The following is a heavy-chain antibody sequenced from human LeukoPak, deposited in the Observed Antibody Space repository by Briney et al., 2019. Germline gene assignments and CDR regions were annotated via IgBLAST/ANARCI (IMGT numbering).Heavy chain of an antibody. CDR3: ARGRGRQWLVRWPWLDL. J-gene: IGHJ2*01. D-gene: IGHD6-19*01. V-gene: IGHV4-59*01. CDR2: IYYSGST. CDR1: GGSISSYY. Sequence: PSETLSLTCTVSGGSISSYYWCWIRQPPGKGLEWIGYIYYSGSTNYNPSLKSRVTISVDTSKNQFSLKLSSVTAADTAVYYCARGRGRQWLVRWPWLDLWGRGTLVTVSS.